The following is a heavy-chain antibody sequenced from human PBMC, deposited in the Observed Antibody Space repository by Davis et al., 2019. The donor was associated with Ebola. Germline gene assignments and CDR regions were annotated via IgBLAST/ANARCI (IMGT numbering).Heavy chain of an antibody. CDR3: ARRSGSTSRNPEPFDY. J-gene: IGHJ4*02. V-gene: IGHV5-51*01. D-gene: IGHD6-25*01. CDR1: GYTFTNYW. Sequence: GSLRLSCNASGYTFTNYWIGCVRQIPGKGLEWMGIINPRDSETRYSPSFQDQVLISVDKSINTAFLQWGSLEASDTAIYFCARRSGSTSRNPEPFDYWGLGTLATVSS. CDR2: INPRDSET.